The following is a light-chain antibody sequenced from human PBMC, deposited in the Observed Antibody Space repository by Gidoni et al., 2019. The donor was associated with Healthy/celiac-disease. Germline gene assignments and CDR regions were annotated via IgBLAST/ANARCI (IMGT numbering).Light chain of an antibody. CDR1: QSISSW. CDR2: DAS. V-gene: IGKV1-5*01. Sequence: DISMCQSPSTLSASVGDRGTITCRASQSISSWLAWYQQKPGKTPKLLIYDASSLESGGPSRFSGSGSGTEFTLTISSLQPDDFATYYCQQYYSNTWTFGQXTKVEIK. J-gene: IGKJ1*01. CDR3: QQYYSNTWT.